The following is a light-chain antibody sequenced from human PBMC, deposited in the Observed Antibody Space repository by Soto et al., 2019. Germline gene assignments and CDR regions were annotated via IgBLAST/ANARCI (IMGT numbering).Light chain of an antibody. Sequence: LTQPASVSGSPGQSITISCTGTSSDVGAYDYVSWYQQHPGKAPRLLIYEVFNRPSGVSDRFSGSKSANTASLTISGLLSEDEADYYCRSYTTSSARVFGTGTKVTVL. CDR2: EVF. CDR1: SSDVGAYDY. V-gene: IGLV2-14*01. J-gene: IGLJ1*01. CDR3: RSYTTSSARV.